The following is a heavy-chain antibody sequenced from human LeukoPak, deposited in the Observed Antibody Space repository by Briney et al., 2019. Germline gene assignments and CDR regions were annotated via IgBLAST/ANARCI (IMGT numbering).Heavy chain of an antibody. CDR1: GYTFTSYG. CDR3: ARGGAGTYYKRDGWFDP. D-gene: IGHD3-10*01. CDR2: MNPNTGNT. V-gene: IGHV1-8*02. Sequence: ASVKVSCKASGYTFTSYGISWVRQAPGQGLEWMGWMNPNTGNTGYGERFQGRVTMTRDNSISTAYMELNSLTSEDTAVYYCARGGAGTYYKRDGWFDPWGQGTVVTVSS. J-gene: IGHJ5*02.